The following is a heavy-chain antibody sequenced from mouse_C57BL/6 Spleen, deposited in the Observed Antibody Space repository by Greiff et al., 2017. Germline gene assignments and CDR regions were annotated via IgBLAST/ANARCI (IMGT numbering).Heavy chain of an antibody. D-gene: IGHD1-1*01. Sequence: QVQLQQPGAELVMPGASVKLSCKASGYTFTSYWMHWVKQRPGQGLEWIGEIDPSDSYTNYNQKFKGKSTLTVDKSSSTAYMQLSSLTSEYSAVYYCARDYGSSTWFAYWGQGTLVTVSA. V-gene: IGHV1-69*01. J-gene: IGHJ3*01. CDR1: GYTFTSYW. CDR3: ARDYGSSTWFAY. CDR2: IDPSDSYT.